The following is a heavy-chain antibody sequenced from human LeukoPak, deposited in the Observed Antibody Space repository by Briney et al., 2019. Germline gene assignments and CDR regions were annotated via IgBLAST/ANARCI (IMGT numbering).Heavy chain of an antibody. V-gene: IGHV4-59*08. D-gene: IGHD5-24*01. J-gene: IGHJ4*02. CDR1: GGSISSYY. Sequence: NPSETLSLTCTVSGGSISSYYWSWIRQPPGKGLEWIGYIYYSGSTKHNPSLKGRVSISVDTSKNQFSLKLSSVTAADTAVYYCARGAGAGYNLQPFDYWGQGTLVTVSS. CDR3: ARGAGAGYNLQPFDY. CDR2: IYYSGST.